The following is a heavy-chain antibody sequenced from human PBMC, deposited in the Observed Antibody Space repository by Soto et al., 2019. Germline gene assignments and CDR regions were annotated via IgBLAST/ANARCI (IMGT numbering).Heavy chain of an antibody. CDR2: LFSGGTS. J-gene: IGHJ4*02. CDR3: ARGQQASRTRGVQGFDY. V-gene: IGHV3-53*02. Sequence: EVQLVETGGALIQPGGSLRLSCAASGFNISTNYMTWVRQAPGKGLEWVSLLFSGGTSYYADSVKGRFTISRDNSKNTLFLQMNRLKTEDTAVYYCARGQQASRTRGVQGFDYWVQGTLVTVSS. CDR1: GFNISTNY. D-gene: IGHD3-10*01.